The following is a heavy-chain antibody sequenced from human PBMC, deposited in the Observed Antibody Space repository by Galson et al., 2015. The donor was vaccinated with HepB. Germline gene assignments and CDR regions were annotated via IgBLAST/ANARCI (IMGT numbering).Heavy chain of an antibody. CDR2: IRSKAYGGTT. CDR1: GFTFGDYA. J-gene: IGHJ3*02. V-gene: IGHV3-49*03. CDR3: TRDFHSQWLPSASPI. D-gene: IGHD6-19*01. Sequence: SLRLSCAASGFTFGDYAMSWFRQAPGKGLEWVGFIRSKAYGGTTEYAASVKGRFTISRDDSKSIAYLQMNSLKTEDTAVYYCTRDFHSQWLPSASPIWGQGTMVTVSS.